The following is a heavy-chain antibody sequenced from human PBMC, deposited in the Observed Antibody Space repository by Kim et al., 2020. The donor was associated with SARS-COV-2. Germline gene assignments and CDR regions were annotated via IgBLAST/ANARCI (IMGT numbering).Heavy chain of an antibody. CDR3: ARGGDILTGYPYYFDY. J-gene: IGHJ4*02. V-gene: IGHV4-31*03. CDR1: GGSISSGGYY. D-gene: IGHD3-9*01. CDR2: IYYSGST. Sequence: SETLSLTCTVSGGSISSGGYYWSWIRQHPGKGLEWIGYIYYSGSTYYNPSLKSRVTISVDTSKNQFSLKLSSVTAADTAVYYCARGGDILTGYPYYFDYWGQGTLVTVSS.